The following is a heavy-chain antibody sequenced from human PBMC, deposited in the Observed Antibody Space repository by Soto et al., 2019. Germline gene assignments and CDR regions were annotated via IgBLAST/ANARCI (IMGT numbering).Heavy chain of an antibody. CDR2: ISSNGGST. CDR1: GFTFSSYA. J-gene: IGHJ4*02. CDR3: ARMAIFGVVIGLDY. V-gene: IGHV3-64*01. D-gene: IGHD3-3*01. Sequence: EVQVVESGGGLVQPGGWLRLSCAASGFTFSSYAMHWVRQAPGKGLEYVSAISSNGGSTYYANSVKGRFTISRDNSKNTLYLQMGSLRAEDMAVYYCARMAIFGVVIGLDYWGQGTLVTVSS.